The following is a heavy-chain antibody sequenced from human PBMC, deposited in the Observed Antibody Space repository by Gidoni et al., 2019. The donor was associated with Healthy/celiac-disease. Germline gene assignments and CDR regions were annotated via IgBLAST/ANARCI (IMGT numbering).Heavy chain of an antibody. CDR1: GFTSSSYG. V-gene: IGHV3-33*01. J-gene: IGHJ2*01. CDR3: ARAAYCGGDCYQTFWWYFDL. Sequence: QVQLVESGGGVVQPGRPLILSCASSGFTSSSYGMPWVRQAPGKGLEWVAVIWYDGSNKYYADSVKGRFTISRDNSKNTLYLQMNSLRAEDTAVYYCARAAYCGGDCYQTFWWYFDLWGRGTLVTVSS. D-gene: IGHD2-21*02. CDR2: IWYDGSNK.